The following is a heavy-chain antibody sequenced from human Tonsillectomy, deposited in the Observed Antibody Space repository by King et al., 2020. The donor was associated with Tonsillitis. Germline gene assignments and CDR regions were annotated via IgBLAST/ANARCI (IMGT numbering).Heavy chain of an antibody. J-gene: IGHJ3*02. D-gene: IGHD3-3*01. V-gene: IGHV3-53*01. Sequence: VQLVESGGGLIQPGGSLRLSCAVSGFTVTSDYMSWLRQAPGKGLEWVSIIYSGGITYYADSVKGRFTISRDTSKNTVYLQMNSLRAEDTAVYYCARGRYDFWSGFYYIAFGIWGQGTLVTVSS. CDR3: ARGRYDFWSGFYYIAFGI. CDR1: GFTVTSDY. CDR2: IYSGGIT.